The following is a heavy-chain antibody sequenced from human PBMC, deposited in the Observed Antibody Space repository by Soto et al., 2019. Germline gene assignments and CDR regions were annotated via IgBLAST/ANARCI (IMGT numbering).Heavy chain of an antibody. J-gene: IGHJ5*02. CDR3: ARDNYDSSGYYPTVAWFDP. D-gene: IGHD3-22*01. V-gene: IGHV3-11*06. Sequence: GGSLRLSCAASGFTFSDYYMSWIRQAPGKGLEWVSYISSSSSYTNYADSVRGRFTISRDNAKNSLYLQMNSLRAEDTAVYYCARDNYDSSGYYPTVAWFDPRGQGTLVTVSS. CDR2: ISSSSSYT. CDR1: GFTFSDYY.